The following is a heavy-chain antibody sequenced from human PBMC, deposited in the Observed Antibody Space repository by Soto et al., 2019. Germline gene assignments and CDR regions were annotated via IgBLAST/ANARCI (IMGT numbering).Heavy chain of an antibody. D-gene: IGHD2-15*01. V-gene: IGHV3-33*01. CDR2: IWNDGSNK. J-gene: IGHJ5*02. CDR1: EFTFSAHG. Sequence: QVLLVESGGGVVQPGRSLRLSCEVSEFTFSAHGMHWVRQAPGKGLEWVALIWNDGSNKYYADTVKGRFTISRDNAKNTLYLKMNSLRAEDTAVYYCARVPDQGGHQNWFDRWGQGTLVTVSS. CDR3: ARVPDQGGHQNWFDR.